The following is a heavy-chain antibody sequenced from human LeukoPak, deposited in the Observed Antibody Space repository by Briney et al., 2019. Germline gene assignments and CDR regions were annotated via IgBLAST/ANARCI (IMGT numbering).Heavy chain of an antibody. CDR1: GFTVSSNY. CDR2: IYSGGST. Sequence: GGPLRLSCAASGFTVSSNYMSWVRQAPGKGLEWVSVIYSGGSTYYADSVKGRFTISRDNSKNTLYLQMNSLRAEDTAVYYCARDMAVAGNDAFDIWGQGTKVTVSS. D-gene: IGHD6-19*01. CDR3: ARDMAVAGNDAFDI. J-gene: IGHJ3*02. V-gene: IGHV3-53*01.